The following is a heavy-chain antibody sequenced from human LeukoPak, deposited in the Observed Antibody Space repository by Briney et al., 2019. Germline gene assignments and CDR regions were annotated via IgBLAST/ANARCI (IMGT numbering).Heavy chain of an antibody. J-gene: IGHJ3*02. Sequence: ASVKVSCKVSGYTLTELSMHWVRQAPGQGLEWMGWISAYNDNTNYAQKLQGRVTMTTDTSTSTAYMELRSLRSDDTAVYYCADRFLVRGAFDIWGQGTMVTVSS. V-gene: IGHV1-18*01. CDR2: ISAYNDNT. CDR3: ADRFLVRGAFDI. D-gene: IGHD3-3*01. CDR1: GYTLTELS.